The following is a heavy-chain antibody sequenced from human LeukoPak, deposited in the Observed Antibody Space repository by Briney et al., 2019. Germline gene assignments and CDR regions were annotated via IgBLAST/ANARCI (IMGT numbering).Heavy chain of an antibody. D-gene: IGHD6-19*01. CDR2: ITGSGGNT. Sequence: GGSLRLSCAASGFTFSNYAMSWVRQAPGKGLEWVSAITGSGGNTYYADSVKGRFTISRDNSKNTLYLQMNSLRAEDTAVYYCARGGRGWYVPLDYWGQGTLVTVSS. CDR3: ARGGRGWYVPLDY. J-gene: IGHJ4*02. CDR1: GFTFSNYA. V-gene: IGHV3-23*01.